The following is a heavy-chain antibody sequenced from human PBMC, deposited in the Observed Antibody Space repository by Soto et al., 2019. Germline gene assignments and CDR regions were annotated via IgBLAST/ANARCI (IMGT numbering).Heavy chain of an antibody. Sequence: QINLIESGPTLVKPTQTLTLTCTFSGFSLSTSGAAVCWVRQPPGRALEWLALIYWDGDKRYNASLGNRLTITKDTSMNQVVLTLTNVDPADTATYYCAHRATMTFFGLIIDNGIWFDPWGQGTRVIVSS. CDR1: GFSLSTSGAA. CDR3: AHRATMTFFGLIIDNGIWFDP. V-gene: IGHV2-5*02. J-gene: IGHJ5*02. D-gene: IGHD3-22*01. CDR2: IYWDGDK.